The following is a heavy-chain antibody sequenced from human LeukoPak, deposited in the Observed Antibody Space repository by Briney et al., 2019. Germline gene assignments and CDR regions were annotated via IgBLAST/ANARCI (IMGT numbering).Heavy chain of an antibody. J-gene: IGHJ4*02. CDR3: AKELTNYANQHLNDY. D-gene: IGHD1-26*01. CDR1: GFSVSNNF. Sequence: GGSLRLSCAASGFSVSNNFMSWIRQAPGKGLEWVSVIYGIGSTYYADSVKGRFTISRDNSKNTLYLQMNSLRAEDTAVYYCAKELTNYANQHLNDYWGQGTLVTVSS. CDR2: IYGIGST. V-gene: IGHV3-53*01.